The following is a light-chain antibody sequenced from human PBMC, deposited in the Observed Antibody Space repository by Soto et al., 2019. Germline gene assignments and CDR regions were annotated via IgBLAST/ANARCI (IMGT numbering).Light chain of an antibody. Sequence: QSALTQPRSVSGSPGQSVTISCTGTSSDVGGYNYVSWYQQHPGKAPKLMIYDVSKRPSWVPDRFSGSKSGNTASLTISGLQAEDEADYYCCSYAGSYTSLYVFGTGTKLTVL. CDR3: CSYAGSYTSLYV. V-gene: IGLV2-11*01. CDR1: SSDVGGYNY. J-gene: IGLJ1*01. CDR2: DVS.